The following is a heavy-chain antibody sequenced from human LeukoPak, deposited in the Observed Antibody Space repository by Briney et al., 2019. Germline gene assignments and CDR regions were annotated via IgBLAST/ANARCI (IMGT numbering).Heavy chain of an antibody. V-gene: IGHV4-30-4*01. CDR1: GVSISSGDYY. J-gene: IGHJ5*02. CDR2: IYYSGST. D-gene: IGHD4-17*01. Sequence: PSETLSLTCTVSGVSISSGDYYWSWIRQPPGKGLEWIGYIYYSGSTYYNPSLKSRVTISVDTSKNQFSLKLSSVTAADTAVYYCARETLTTSRWFDPWGQGTLVTVSS. CDR3: ARETLTTSRWFDP.